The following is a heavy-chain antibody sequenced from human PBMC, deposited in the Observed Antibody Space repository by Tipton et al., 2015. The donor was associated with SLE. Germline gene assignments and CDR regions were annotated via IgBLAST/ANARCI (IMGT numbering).Heavy chain of an antibody. V-gene: IGHV3-7*01. CDR1: GFTFSSYW. CDR3: ARRVIWGFCDILTGQFDS. Sequence: SLRLSCVASGFTFSSYWMSWVRQSPGKGLEWVANINQDESERYYVDSVKGRFTISRDNAKNSLYLQMNSLRAEDTAVYYCARRVIWGFCDILTGQFDSWGQGMLVTVSS. J-gene: IGHJ4*02. CDR2: INQDESER. D-gene: IGHD3-9*01.